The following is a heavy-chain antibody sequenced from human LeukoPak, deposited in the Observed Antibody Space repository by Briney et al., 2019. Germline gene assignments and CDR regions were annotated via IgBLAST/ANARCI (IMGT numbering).Heavy chain of an antibody. CDR1: GYTFTSYY. J-gene: IGHJ4*02. D-gene: IGHD1-26*01. CDR2: LIPILGTA. CDR3: ATYLVGSAHGPDS. Sequence: ASVKVSCKASGYTFTSYYMHWVRQAPGQGLEWMGRLIPILGTANYAQKFLGRVTITADKSTSTAFMELHSLRSEDTALYYCATYLVGSAHGPDSWGQGTLVAVSS. V-gene: IGHV1-69*08.